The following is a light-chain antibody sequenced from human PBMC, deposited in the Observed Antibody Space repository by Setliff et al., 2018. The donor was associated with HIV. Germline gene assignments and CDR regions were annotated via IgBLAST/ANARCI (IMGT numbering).Light chain of an antibody. Sequence: QSVLAQPASVSGSPGQSITVSCTGTSSDVGAFDFVSWYRQHPGKAPELMIYDVTNRPSGVSNRFSGSKSGNTASLTISGLQAEDEADYYCTSYANSDAVIFGTGTKGTVL. CDR3: TSYANSDAVI. CDR1: SSDVGAFDF. CDR2: DVT. V-gene: IGLV2-14*03. J-gene: IGLJ1*01.